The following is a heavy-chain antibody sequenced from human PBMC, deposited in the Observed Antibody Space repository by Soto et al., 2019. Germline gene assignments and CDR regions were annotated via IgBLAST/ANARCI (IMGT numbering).Heavy chain of an antibody. CDR2: INAGNGNT. V-gene: IGHV1-3*01. J-gene: IGHJ4*02. Sequence: ASLKVSCKASGYTFTSYAMHWVRQAPGQRLEWMGWINAGNGNTKYSQKFQGRVTITRDTSASTAYMELSSLRSEDTAVYYCARESSMITIFGVVIVNPNYFDYWGQGTLVTVSS. CDR1: GYTFTSYA. D-gene: IGHD3-3*01. CDR3: ARESSMITIFGVVIVNPNYFDY.